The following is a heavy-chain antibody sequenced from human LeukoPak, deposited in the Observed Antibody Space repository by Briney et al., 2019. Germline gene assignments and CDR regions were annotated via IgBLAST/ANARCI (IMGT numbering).Heavy chain of an antibody. J-gene: IGHJ4*02. CDR2: ISSSSSYI. CDR3: RGSGSYYKWDYFDY. Sequence: GGSLGLSVAAPGFTFSSYGMTWFGKAPGKGLDGASSISSSSSYIYYADSVKGRFTISRDNAKNSLYLQMNSLRAEDTAVYYCRGSGSYYKWDYFDYWGQGTLVTVSS. CDR1: GFTFSSYG. D-gene: IGHD3-10*01. V-gene: IGHV3-21*01.